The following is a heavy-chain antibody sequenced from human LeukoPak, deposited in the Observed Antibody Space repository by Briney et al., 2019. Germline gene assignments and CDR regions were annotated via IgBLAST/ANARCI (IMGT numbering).Heavy chain of an antibody. V-gene: IGHV4-4*09. J-gene: IGHJ4*02. CDR1: GGSISNYY. D-gene: IGHD1-26*01. CDR2: IYSSGST. CDR3: ARHKGGRYSGSYLDY. Sequence: SETLSLTCTVSGGSISNYYWSWIRQPPGKGLEWIGYIYSSGSTNYNPSLKSRVTISVDTSKNQFSLKLSSVTAAGTAMYYCARHKGGRYSGSYLDYWGQATLVTVSS.